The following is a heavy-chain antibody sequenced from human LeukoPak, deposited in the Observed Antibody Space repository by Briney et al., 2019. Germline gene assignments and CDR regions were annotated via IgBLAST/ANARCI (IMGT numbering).Heavy chain of an antibody. CDR2: INHSGST. J-gene: IGHJ4*02. CDR1: GGSFSGYY. D-gene: IGHD3-10*01. Sequence: SETLFLTCAVYGGSFSGYYWSWIRQPPGKGLEWIGEINHSGSTNYNPSLKSRVTISVDTSKNQFSLKLSSVTAADTAVYYCAREQLWFGELLRGIYYFDYWGQGTLVTVSS. V-gene: IGHV4-34*01. CDR3: AREQLWFGELLRGIYYFDY.